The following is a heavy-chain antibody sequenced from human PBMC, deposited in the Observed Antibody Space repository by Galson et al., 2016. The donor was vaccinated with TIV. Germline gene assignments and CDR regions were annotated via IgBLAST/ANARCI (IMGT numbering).Heavy chain of an antibody. Sequence: SLRLSCAASGFTVSSNYMSWVRQAPGKGLEWVSVISAGDITYYTDSVKGRFTISRDNSKNTLYLQMTSLRAEDTAVYYCARDSYCPHDVCYDPPVWGQGTLVTVSS. CDR2: ISAGDIT. V-gene: IGHV3-66*01. CDR3: ARDSYCPHDVCYDPPV. CDR1: GFTVSSNY. J-gene: IGHJ4*02. D-gene: IGHD2-8*01.